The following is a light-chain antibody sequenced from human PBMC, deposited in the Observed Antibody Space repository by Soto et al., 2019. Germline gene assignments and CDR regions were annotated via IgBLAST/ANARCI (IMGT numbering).Light chain of an antibody. Sequence: EIVMPQSPAPLSVSPGAKANLSCRASQTVATNLAWYQQRPGQAPRLLIHSASTRATGVPARFSGSGSGTEFTLTISSLQSEDFAVYFCQQHNFWPSFGQGTNLEIK. CDR3: QQHNFWPS. CDR2: SAS. CDR1: QTVATN. V-gene: IGKV3-15*01. J-gene: IGKJ2*01.